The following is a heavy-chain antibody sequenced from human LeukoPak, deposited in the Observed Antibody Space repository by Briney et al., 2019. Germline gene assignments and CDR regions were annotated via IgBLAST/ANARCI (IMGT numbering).Heavy chain of an antibody. CDR1: GFTFSSCG. V-gene: IGHV3-23*01. CDR3: AKDALLLSTNDAFDI. D-gene: IGHD2/OR15-2a*01. Sequence: PGGSLRLSCAASGFTFSSCGMSWVRQAPGKGLEWVSAIYVSGGSTFYADSVKGRFTVSRDNSKNTLYLQMNSLRAEDTAIYYCAKDALLLSTNDAFDIWGQGTMVTVSS. J-gene: IGHJ3*02. CDR2: IYVSGGST.